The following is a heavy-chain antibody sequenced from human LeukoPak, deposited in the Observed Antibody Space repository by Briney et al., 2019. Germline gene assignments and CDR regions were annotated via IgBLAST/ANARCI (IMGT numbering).Heavy chain of an antibody. CDR1: GYSFTNYW. D-gene: IGHD1-26*01. CDR2: IYTSDSDT. V-gene: IGHV5-51*01. CDR3: ARHLGSYVSGFDF. Sequence: GESLKTSCKGSGYSFTNYWIGWVRQMPGKGLEYMGIIYTSDSDTRYSPSFQGQITISVDKSISTAYLQWSSLKASDTAIYYCARHLGSYVSGFDFWGQGTLVTVSS. J-gene: IGHJ4*02.